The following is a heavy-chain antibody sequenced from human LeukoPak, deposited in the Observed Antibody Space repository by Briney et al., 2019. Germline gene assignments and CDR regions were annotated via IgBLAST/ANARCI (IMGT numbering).Heavy chain of an antibody. CDR3: AKDRTIAAAGLRYFDY. Sequence: GGSLRLSCAASGLTFSSYAMSWVRQAPGKGLEWVSAISGSGGSTYYADSVKGRFTISRDNSKNTLYLQMNSLRAEDTAVYYCAKDRTIAAAGLRYFDYWGQGILVTVSS. CDR2: ISGSGGST. V-gene: IGHV3-23*01. CDR1: GLTFSSYA. D-gene: IGHD6-13*01. J-gene: IGHJ4*02.